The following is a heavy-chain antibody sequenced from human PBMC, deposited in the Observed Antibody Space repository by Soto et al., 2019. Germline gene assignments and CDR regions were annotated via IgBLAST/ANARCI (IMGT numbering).Heavy chain of an antibody. D-gene: IGHD1-26*01. CDR1: GFTFSSYA. CDR2: ISYDGSNK. J-gene: IGHJ3*02. V-gene: IGHV3-30-3*01. Sequence: PGGSLRLSCAASGFTFSSYAMHWVRQAPGKGLEWVAVISYDGSNKYYADSVKGRFTISRDNSKNTLYLQMNSLRAEDTAVYYCAREVGYPGHAFDTWGQGTMVTVSS. CDR3: AREVGYPGHAFDT.